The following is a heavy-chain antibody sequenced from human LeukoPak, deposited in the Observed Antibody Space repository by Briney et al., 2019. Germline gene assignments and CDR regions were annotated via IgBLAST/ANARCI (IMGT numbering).Heavy chain of an antibody. CDR1: GFTFSSYG. D-gene: IGHD3-10*01. CDR3: AKAKRDIYIAGDYNFDY. J-gene: IGHJ4*02. Sequence: GGSLRLSRAASGFTFSSYGMHWVRQAPGKGLEWVAIISFDGSNNYYADSVKGRFTISRDNSKNTLFLQMNSLRAEDTALYYCAKAKRDIYIAGDYNFDYWGQGTLVTVSS. CDR2: ISFDGSNN. V-gene: IGHV3-30*18.